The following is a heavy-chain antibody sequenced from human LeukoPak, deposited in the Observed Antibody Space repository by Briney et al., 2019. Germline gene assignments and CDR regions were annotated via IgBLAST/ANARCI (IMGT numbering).Heavy chain of an antibody. CDR2: FYYSGST. D-gene: IGHD4-17*01. CDR3: ARVLPHRHLRYGYYGRRGYAFDI. J-gene: IGHJ3*02. CDR1: GGSISSNMW. V-gene: IGHV4-4*02. Sequence: PSGTLSLTCSVSGGSISSNMWWSWVRPTPGKGLECIGNFYYSGSTYYNPSLKSRVIISVDTSKNQFSLKLSSVTAADTAVYYCARVLPHRHLRYGYYGRRGYAFDIWGQGTMVTVSS.